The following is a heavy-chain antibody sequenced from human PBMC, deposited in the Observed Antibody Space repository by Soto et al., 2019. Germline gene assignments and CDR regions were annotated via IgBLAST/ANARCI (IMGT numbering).Heavy chain of an antibody. Sequence: ETLSLTCTVSGGSISSYYWSWVRQAPGKGLEWVSGISGSGRDTYYADSVKGRFTISRDNSKSTLYLHMNSLRADDTAIYYCAKEGGGGAAMVTSYFDYWGQGTLVTVSS. CDR3: AKEGGGGAAMVTSYFDY. D-gene: IGHD5-18*01. CDR2: ISGSGRDT. CDR1: GGSISSYY. V-gene: IGHV3-23*01. J-gene: IGHJ4*02.